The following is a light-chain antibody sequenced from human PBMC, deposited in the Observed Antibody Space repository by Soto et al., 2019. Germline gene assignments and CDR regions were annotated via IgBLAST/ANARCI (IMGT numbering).Light chain of an antibody. Sequence: IVMTQSPATLSVSPGDRVTLSCWASQSISSNLAWYPQKRGQAPRILIYGASTRYTGIPGRFSGSGSGTEFTLTFSNLQSEDFAVYYCQQYNNWPRTFGQGTRVEIK. J-gene: IGKJ1*01. V-gene: IGKV3-15*01. CDR1: QSISSN. CDR2: GAS. CDR3: QQYNNWPRT.